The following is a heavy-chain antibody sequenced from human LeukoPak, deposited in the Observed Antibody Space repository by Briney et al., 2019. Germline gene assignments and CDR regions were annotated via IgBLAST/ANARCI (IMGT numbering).Heavy chain of an antibody. D-gene: IGHD2-21*01. V-gene: IGHV3-48*02. CDR2: INRETNLI. Sequence: GGSLRLSCAASGFSFSSYAMNWVRQGPGKGLEWIAHINRETNLIDYADSAKGRFTVSRDNAKNSLFLQMISLTDEDTAVYYCVRDSDWAFDYWGPGALVTVSS. CDR3: VRDSDWAFDY. CDR1: GFSFSSYA. J-gene: IGHJ4*02.